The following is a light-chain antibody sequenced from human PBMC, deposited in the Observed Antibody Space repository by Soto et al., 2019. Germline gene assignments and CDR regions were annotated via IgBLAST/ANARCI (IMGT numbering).Light chain of an antibody. Sequence: QSALTQPPSASGSPGQSVTISCTGASSDVGGYDYVSWYQQHPGKAPKLMIYEVTKRPSGVPDRFSGSKSGNTASLTVSGLQAEDEADYYCSSFAGDINYVFGTGTKVTVL. CDR3: SSFAGDINYV. V-gene: IGLV2-8*01. CDR1: SSDVGGYDY. CDR2: EVT. J-gene: IGLJ1*01.